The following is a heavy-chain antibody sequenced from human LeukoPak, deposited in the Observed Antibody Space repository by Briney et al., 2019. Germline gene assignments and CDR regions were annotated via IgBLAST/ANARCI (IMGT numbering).Heavy chain of an antibody. CDR2: IIPIFGTA. CDR3: AGMWPIGEGAKEGSD. J-gene: IGHJ4*02. Sequence: PSVKVSCKASGGTFSSYAISWVRQAPGQRLELMVWIIPIFGTANYAQKFQSRVTITAEKSTSTAYMELSNLRSGDTTVYYCAGMWPIGEGAKEGSDWGQGNLVTV. V-gene: IGHV1-69*06. CDR1: GGTFSSYA. D-gene: IGHD3-10*01.